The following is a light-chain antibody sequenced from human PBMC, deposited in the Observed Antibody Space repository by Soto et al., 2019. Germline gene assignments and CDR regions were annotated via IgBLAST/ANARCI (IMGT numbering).Light chain of an antibody. V-gene: IGLV1-44*01. CDR1: SSSIGTNT. Sequence: QSVLTQPPSASGTPGQTVTISCSGSSSSIGTNTVNWYQQFPGTAPTLLIYGHNQRPSGGPDRFSAYKSGTSASMAISGLQYEDEAIYYCALWDDSLNGSVFGGGTKLTVL. J-gene: IGLJ2*01. CDR2: GHN. CDR3: ALWDDSLNGSV.